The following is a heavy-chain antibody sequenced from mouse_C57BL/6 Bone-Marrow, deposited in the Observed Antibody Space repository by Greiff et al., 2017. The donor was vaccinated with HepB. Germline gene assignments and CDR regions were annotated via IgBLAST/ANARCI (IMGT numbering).Heavy chain of an antibody. CDR2: IDPENGDT. CDR1: GFNIKDDY. V-gene: IGHV14-4*01. J-gene: IGHJ1*03. Sequence: VQLQQSGAELVRPGASVKLSCTASGFNIKDDYMHWVKQRPEQGLEWIGWIDPENGDTEYASKFQGKATITADTSSNTAYLQLSSLTSEDTAVYYCTRAYYSNYRSYWYFDVWGTGTTVTVSS. D-gene: IGHD2-5*01. CDR3: TRAYYSNYRSYWYFDV.